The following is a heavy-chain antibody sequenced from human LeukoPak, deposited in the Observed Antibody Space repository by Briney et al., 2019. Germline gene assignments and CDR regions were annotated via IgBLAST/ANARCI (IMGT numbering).Heavy chain of an antibody. CDR3: AKDRVIVGATIFDY. Sequence: GGSLRLSRAASGFTFSSYGMHWVRQAPGKGLEWVAFIRYDGSNKYYADSVKGRFTISRDNSKNTLYLQMNSLRAEDTAVYYCAKDRVIVGATIFDYWGQGTLVTVSS. V-gene: IGHV3-30*02. J-gene: IGHJ4*02. D-gene: IGHD1-26*01. CDR2: IRYDGSNK. CDR1: GFTFSSYG.